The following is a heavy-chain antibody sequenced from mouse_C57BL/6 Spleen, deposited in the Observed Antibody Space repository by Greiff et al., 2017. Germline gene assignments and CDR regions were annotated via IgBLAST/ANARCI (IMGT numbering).Heavy chain of an antibody. CDR2: ISYDGSN. D-gene: IGHD1-1*01. Sequence: EVKLQESGPGLVKPSQSLSLTCSVTGYSITSGYYWNWIRQFPGNKLEWMGYISYDGSNNYNPSLKNRISITRDTSKNQFFLKLNSVTTEDTATYYCARGTVNYFDYWGQGTTLTVSS. J-gene: IGHJ2*01. CDR3: ARGTVNYFDY. V-gene: IGHV3-6*01. CDR1: GYSITSGYY.